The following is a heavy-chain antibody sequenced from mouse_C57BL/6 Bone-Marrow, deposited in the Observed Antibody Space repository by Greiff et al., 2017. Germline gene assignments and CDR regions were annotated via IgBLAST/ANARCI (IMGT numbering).Heavy chain of an antibody. V-gene: IGHV14-2*01. CDR3: TSSLIYYCTNY. Sequence: EVQLQQSGAELVKPGASVKLSCTASGFNFTDYYIHWVKQRTEQGLEWIGRIEPEDGDTKYAPKFQDKATITADTSSNTAYMQLSSLTSEDTAVYDCTSSLIYYCTNYWGQGTTLTVSS. CDR2: IEPEDGDT. D-gene: IGHD1-1*01. J-gene: IGHJ2*01. CDR1: GFNFTDYY.